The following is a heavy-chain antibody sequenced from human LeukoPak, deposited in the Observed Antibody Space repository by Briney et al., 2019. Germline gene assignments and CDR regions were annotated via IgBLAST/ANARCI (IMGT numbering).Heavy chain of an antibody. V-gene: IGHV3-7*01. Sequence: GGSLRLSCEASGFTLSNRWMTWVRQAPGKGLEWVATITQGGSEKFYVDSVKGRFTISGDNAKNSLYLQMNSLRAEDTAVYYCERDPFEHWGQGTLVTVSS. CDR2: ITQGGSEK. CDR1: GFTLSNRW. J-gene: IGHJ1*01. CDR3: ERDPFEH.